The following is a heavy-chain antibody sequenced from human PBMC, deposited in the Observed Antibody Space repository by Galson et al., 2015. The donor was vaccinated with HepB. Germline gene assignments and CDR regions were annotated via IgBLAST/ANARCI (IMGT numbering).Heavy chain of an antibody. J-gene: IGHJ5*02. CDR3: AKGGGYSSSWYPPYWFDP. D-gene: IGHD6-13*01. V-gene: IGHV3-9*01. Sequence: SLRLSCAASGFTFSSYAMSWVRQAPGKGLEWVSGISWNSGSIGYADSVKGRFTISRDNAKNSLYLQMNSLRAEDTALYYCAKGGGYSSSWYPPYWFDPWGQGTLVTVSS. CDR2: ISWNSGSI. CDR1: GFTFSSYA.